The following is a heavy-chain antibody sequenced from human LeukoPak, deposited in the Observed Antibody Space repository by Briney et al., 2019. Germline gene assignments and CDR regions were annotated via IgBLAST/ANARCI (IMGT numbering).Heavy chain of an antibody. CDR1: GGTFSSYA. CDR2: IIPIFGTA. Sequence: SVEVSCKASGGTFSSYAISWVRQAPGQGLEWMGGIIPIFGTANYAQKFQGRVTITTDESTSTAYMELSCLRSEDTAVYYCASGQQLAPFDYWGQGTLVTVSS. CDR3: ASGQQLAPFDY. J-gene: IGHJ4*02. V-gene: IGHV1-69*05. D-gene: IGHD6-13*01.